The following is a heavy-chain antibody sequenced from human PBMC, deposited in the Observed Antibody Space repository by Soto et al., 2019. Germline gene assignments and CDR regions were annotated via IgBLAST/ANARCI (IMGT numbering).Heavy chain of an antibody. V-gene: IGHV4-34*01. CDR3: ASHRGSWGSFRYRWFDP. D-gene: IGHD3-16*02. CDR1: GGSLSSYH. CDR2: INESGGT. Sequence: SETLSLTCAVYGGSLSSYHWSWIRQSPGKGLEWIGEINESGGTNYSPSLKSRVTISVDTSKNQFSRTLNSVTAADTAVYYCASHRGSWGSFRYRWFDPWGQGTVVTVSS. J-gene: IGHJ5*02.